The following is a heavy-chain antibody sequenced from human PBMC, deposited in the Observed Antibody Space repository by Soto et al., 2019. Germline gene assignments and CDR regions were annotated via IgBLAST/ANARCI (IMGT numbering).Heavy chain of an antibody. CDR3: ARAHEFNAFDL. CDR1: GCSVNSGY. V-gene: IGHV3-53*04. CDR2: IYRGGTT. J-gene: IGHJ3*01. Sequence: EVQLVESGGDLVQPGGSLRLACVASGCSVNSGYMNWVRQSPGKGPQWGSVIYRGGTTYQPDSVKGRFTISRDDSKNAMYLEMNSLRPEDTAVYYCARAHEFNAFDLWGPGTMVTVSS.